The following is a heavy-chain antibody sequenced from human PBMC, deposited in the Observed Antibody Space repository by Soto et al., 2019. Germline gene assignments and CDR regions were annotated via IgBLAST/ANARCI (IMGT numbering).Heavy chain of an antibody. CDR2: IKSKTDGGTT. CDR3: TTDHPDCSGGSCKSSDFDY. V-gene: IGHV3-15*07. J-gene: IGHJ4*02. Sequence: GGSLRLSCAASGFTFSNAWMNWVRQAPGKGLEWVGRIKSKTDGGTTDYAAPVKGRFTISRDDSKNTLYLQMNSLKTEDTAVYYCTTDHPDCSGGSCKSSDFDYWGQGTLVTVSS. CDR1: GFTFSNAW. D-gene: IGHD2-15*01.